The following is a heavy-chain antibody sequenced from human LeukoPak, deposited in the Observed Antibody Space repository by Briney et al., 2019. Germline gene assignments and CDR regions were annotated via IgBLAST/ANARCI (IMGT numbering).Heavy chain of an antibody. CDR1: GFTFSTYW. CDR2: IKQDGSEK. J-gene: IGHJ6*03. D-gene: IGHD6-13*01. CDR3: ARRWYSSTPNNNYYYYMDV. Sequence: GGSLRLSCAASGFTFSTYWMSWVRQAPGKGLEWVANIKQDGSEKYYVDSVKGRFTISRDNAKNSLYLQMNSLRAEDTAVYYCARRWYSSTPNNNYYYYMDVWGKGTTVTVSS. V-gene: IGHV3-7*01.